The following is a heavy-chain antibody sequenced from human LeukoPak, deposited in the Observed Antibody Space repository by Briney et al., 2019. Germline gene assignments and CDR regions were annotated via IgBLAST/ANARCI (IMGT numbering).Heavy chain of an antibody. CDR3: ARSFIHRYYYYYMDV. CDR2: INWNGGST. D-gene: IGHD3-16*02. Sequence: GGSLRLSCAASGFTFDDYGMSWVRQAPGKGLEWVSGINWNGGSTGYADPVKGRFTISRDNAKNSLYLQMNSLRAEDTALYYCARSFIHRYYYYYMDVWGKGTTVTVSS. V-gene: IGHV3-20*04. J-gene: IGHJ6*03. CDR1: GFTFDDYG.